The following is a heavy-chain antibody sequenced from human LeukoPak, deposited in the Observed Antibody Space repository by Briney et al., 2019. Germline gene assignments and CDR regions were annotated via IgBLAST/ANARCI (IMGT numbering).Heavy chain of an antibody. CDR1: GGSISSYY. CDR3: ARAGYYYATREYYFDY. Sequence: SETLSLTCTVSGGSISSYYWSWIRQPPGKGLEWIGYIYYSGSTNYNPSLKSRVTISVDTSKKQFSLKLSSVTAADTAVYYCARAGYYYATREYYFDYWGQGTLVTVSS. V-gene: IGHV4-59*12. CDR2: IYYSGST. D-gene: IGHD3-10*01. J-gene: IGHJ4*02.